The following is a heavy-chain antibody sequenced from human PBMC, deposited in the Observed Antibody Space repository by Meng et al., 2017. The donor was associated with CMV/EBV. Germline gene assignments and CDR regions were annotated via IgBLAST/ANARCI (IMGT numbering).Heavy chain of an antibody. CDR3: ARRSVPPMYYDFWSGSGGGFDP. Sequence: GESLRLSCAASGFTFSSYWMHWVRQAPGKGLVWVSRINSDGSSTSYADSVKGRFTISRDNAKNTLYLQMNSLRAEDTAVYYCARRSVPPMYYDFWSGSGGGFDPWGQGTLVTVSS. D-gene: IGHD3-3*01. V-gene: IGHV3-74*01. CDR2: INSDGSST. CDR1: GFTFSSYW. J-gene: IGHJ5*02.